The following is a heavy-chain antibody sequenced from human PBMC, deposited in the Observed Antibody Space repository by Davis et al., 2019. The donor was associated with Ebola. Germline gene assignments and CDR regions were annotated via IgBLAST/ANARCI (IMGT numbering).Heavy chain of an antibody. CDR3: ARLSKPPGDGMDV. Sequence: GESLKISCKASGYTFTRYWIVWVRQMPGKGLEWMGIIYPGDSDTRYSPSFLGQVIFSADKSISTAYLQWSSLKASDTAMYYCARLSKPPGDGMDVWGKGTTVTVSS. D-gene: IGHD7-27*01. CDR2: IYPGDSDT. J-gene: IGHJ6*04. CDR1: GYTFTRYW. V-gene: IGHV5-51*01.